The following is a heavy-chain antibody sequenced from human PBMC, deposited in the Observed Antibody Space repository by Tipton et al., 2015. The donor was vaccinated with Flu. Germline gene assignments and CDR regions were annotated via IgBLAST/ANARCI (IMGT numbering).Heavy chain of an antibody. CDR2: MYTTGTT. Sequence: TLSLTCNVSGGSLSSFYWSWIRQPAGKGLEWIGRMYTTGTTKYNPSLKSRVTMSIDTSKVQFSLKLTSVTAADTAVYFCARGSGSGTYMILDFWGHGTQVTVSS. CDR3: ARGSGSGTYMILDF. CDR1: GGSLSSFY. D-gene: IGHD3-10*01. J-gene: IGHJ4*01. V-gene: IGHV4-4*07.